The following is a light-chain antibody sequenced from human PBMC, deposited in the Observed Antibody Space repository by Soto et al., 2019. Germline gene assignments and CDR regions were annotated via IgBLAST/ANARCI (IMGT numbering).Light chain of an antibody. CDR2: KVS. CDR3: MQAAQWPRT. CDR1: QSLVSSDGNTY. J-gene: IGKJ3*01. V-gene: IGKV2-30*01. Sequence: DVVMTQSPLSLPVTLGQPASISCRSSQSLVSSDGNTYLNWFHQRPGQSPRRLIYKVSNRDSGVPDRFSGSGSGTEFTLTISRVGAEDAGVYYCMQAAQWPRTFGPGTKVDIK.